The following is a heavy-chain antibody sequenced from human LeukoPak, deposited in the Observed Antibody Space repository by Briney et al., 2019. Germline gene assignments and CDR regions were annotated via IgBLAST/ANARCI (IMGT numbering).Heavy chain of an antibody. CDR2: MNPNSGNT. CDR3: ARGAIYDFWSGSYYCYMDV. Sequence: GASVKVSCKASGYTFTSYDINWVRQATGQGLEWMGWMNPNSGNTGYAQKFQGRVTITRNTSISTAYMELSSLRSEDTAVYYCARGAIYDFWSGSYYCYMDVWGKGTTVTVSS. V-gene: IGHV1-8*03. CDR1: GYTFTSYD. J-gene: IGHJ6*03. D-gene: IGHD3-3*01.